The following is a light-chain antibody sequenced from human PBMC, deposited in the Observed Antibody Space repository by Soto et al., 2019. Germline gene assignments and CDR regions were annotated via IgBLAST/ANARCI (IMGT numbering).Light chain of an antibody. CDR1: QTVSSK. V-gene: IGKV3-15*01. CDR2: GPS. J-gene: IGKJ1*01. Sequence: EIVMTQSPATLSVSPGDRATLSCRASQTVSSKLAWYQQKPGQAPRLLIYGPSTRAAGIPARFSGSGSGTEFTLTISGLQSEDFAVYYCQQYSDWPPTFGQGTKVDIK. CDR3: QQYSDWPPT.